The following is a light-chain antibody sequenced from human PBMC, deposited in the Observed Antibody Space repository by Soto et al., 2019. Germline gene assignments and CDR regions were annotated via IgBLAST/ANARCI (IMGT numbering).Light chain of an antibody. V-gene: IGKV3-11*01. CDR1: QIVSSY. Sequence: EIVMTHSPATLSVSPGERVALSCMASQIVSSYLAWYQQKPGQAPRLLIYDASNRATGIPARFSGSGSGTDFTLTISSLEPEDFAVYYCQQRSNWLITFGQGTQLEIK. J-gene: IGKJ5*01. CDR2: DAS. CDR3: QQRSNWLIT.